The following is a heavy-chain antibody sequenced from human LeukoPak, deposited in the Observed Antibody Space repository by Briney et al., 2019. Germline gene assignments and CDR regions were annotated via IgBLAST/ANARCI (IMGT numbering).Heavy chain of an antibody. CDR1: GFTFSSYW. V-gene: IGHV3-7*01. CDR3: ASWCSSTSCYGGAMVNY. CDR2: IKQDGSEK. D-gene: IGHD2-2*01. Sequence: GGSLRLSCAASGFTFSSYWMSWVRQAPGKGREGVANIKQDGSEKYYVASVKGRFTISREDAKNSLYLQMNSLRAEDTAVYYCASWCSSTSCYGGAMVNYWGQGTLVTVSS. J-gene: IGHJ4*02.